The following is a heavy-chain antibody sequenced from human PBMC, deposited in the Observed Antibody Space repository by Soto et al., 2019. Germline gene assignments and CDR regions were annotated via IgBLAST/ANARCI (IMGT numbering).Heavy chain of an antibody. Sequence: SETLSLTCSVSGGSISSSYWSWIRQPPGKGLELIGYIYYSGSTNYNPSLKSRITISVDTSKNQFSLKLSSVTAADTAVYYCARSGSGWYFDYWGQGTLVTVS. V-gene: IGHV4-59*01. J-gene: IGHJ4*02. CDR1: GGSISSSY. CDR2: IYYSGST. CDR3: ARSGSGWYFDY. D-gene: IGHD6-19*01.